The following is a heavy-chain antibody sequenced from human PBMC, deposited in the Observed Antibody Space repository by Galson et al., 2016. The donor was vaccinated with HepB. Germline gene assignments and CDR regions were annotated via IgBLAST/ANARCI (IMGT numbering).Heavy chain of an antibody. CDR3: ARTGIAAVRALDI. CDR2: FYYTGST. J-gene: IGHJ3*02. Sequence: SETLSLTCTVSGGPVNAYSWSWIRQPPGNGLEWIGYFYYTGSTTYKPSLSNRATISIDTSKNQVSLELTSVTAADTAVYYCARTGIAAVRALDIWGLGTMIIVSS. CDR1: GGPVNAYS. V-gene: IGHV4-59*02. D-gene: IGHD6-13*01.